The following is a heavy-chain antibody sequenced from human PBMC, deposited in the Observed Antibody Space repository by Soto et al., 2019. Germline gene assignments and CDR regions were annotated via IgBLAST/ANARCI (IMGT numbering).Heavy chain of an antibody. CDR2: ISGSGDST. D-gene: IGHD6-19*01. J-gene: IGHJ4*02. CDR3: AKERSSGWSFDY. Sequence: EVQLLESGGGLVQPGGSLRLSCAASGFTFSTYAMNWVRQAPGKGLVWVSGISGSGDSTYYADSVKGRFTVSRDNSKKTLYLKMNSLRAEDTAVFYCAKERSSGWSFDYWGQGTLVTVSS. CDR1: GFTFSTYA. V-gene: IGHV3-23*01.